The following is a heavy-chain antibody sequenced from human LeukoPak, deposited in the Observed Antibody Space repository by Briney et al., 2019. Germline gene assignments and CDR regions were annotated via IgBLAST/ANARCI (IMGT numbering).Heavy chain of an antibody. J-gene: IGHJ6*02. V-gene: IGHV6-1*01. D-gene: IGHD3-10*01. CDR1: GDSVSGNSAT. CDR2: AYYRSNWYS. CDR3: ARGYYGSGRHGMDV. Sequence: SQTLSLTCAISGDSVSGNSATWNWIRQSPSRGLEWLGRAYYRSNWYSDYALSVKSRITINPDTSKNQFSLQLDSVTPEDTAMYYCARGYYGSGRHGMDVWGQGTTVTVSS.